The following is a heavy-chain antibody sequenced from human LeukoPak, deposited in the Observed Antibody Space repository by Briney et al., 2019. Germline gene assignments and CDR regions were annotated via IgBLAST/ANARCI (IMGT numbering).Heavy chain of an antibody. V-gene: IGHV3-21*01. CDR2: ISSSSSSI. J-gene: IGHJ4*02. CDR3: ARGHSSSWYYFDY. D-gene: IGHD6-13*01. CDR1: GFTFSSYN. Sequence: GGSLRLSCAASGFTFSSYNMNWVRQAPGKGLVWVSSISSSSSSIYYVDSVKGRFTISRDNAKNSLYLQMNSLRAEDTAVYYCARGHSSSWYYFDYWGQGTLVTVSS.